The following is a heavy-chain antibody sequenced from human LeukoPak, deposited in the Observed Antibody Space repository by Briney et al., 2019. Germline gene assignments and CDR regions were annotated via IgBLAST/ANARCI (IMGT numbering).Heavy chain of an antibody. D-gene: IGHD4-17*01. CDR1: GYTFTSYG. Sequence: ASVKVSCKASGYTFTSYGISWVRQAPGQGLEWMGWISAYNGNTNYAQKFQGRVTMTTDTSTSTAYMELRSLRSDDTAVYYCARDLNDYGDYGTFNYAMDVWGQGTTVTVSS. V-gene: IGHV1-18*01. CDR3: ARDLNDYGDYGTFNYAMDV. J-gene: IGHJ6*02. CDR2: ISAYNGNT.